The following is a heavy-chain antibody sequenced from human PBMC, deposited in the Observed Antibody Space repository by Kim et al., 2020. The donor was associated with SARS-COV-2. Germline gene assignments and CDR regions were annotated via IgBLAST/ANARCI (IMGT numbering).Heavy chain of an antibody. CDR1: GFTFSDYW. CDR3: AREEGYCSNANCYFWFDP. Sequence: PGGSLRLSCAASGFTFSDYWMTWVRQAPGKGLEWVANIKHDGSEENYVDSVKGRFTISRDNAKNSLFLQMNSLRAEDTAMYYCAREEGYCSNANCYFWFDPWGQGTLVTVSS. J-gene: IGHJ5*02. V-gene: IGHV3-7*03. D-gene: IGHD2-2*01. CDR2: IKHDGSEE.